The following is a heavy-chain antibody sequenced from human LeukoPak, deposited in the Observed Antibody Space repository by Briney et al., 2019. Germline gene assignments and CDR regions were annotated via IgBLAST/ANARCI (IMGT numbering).Heavy chain of an antibody. CDR1: GFTFSTYA. J-gene: IGHJ4*02. Sequence: GGSLRLSCAASGFTFSTYAMSWVRQAPGKGLEWVSAICGSDGSRYYADSVKGRFTISRDNSKNTLYLQMNSLRGEDTAVYYCAKGGSPSCYSSSGYWGQGTLVTFSS. V-gene: IGHV3-23*01. D-gene: IGHD2-2*01. CDR2: ICGSDGSR. CDR3: AKGGSPSCYSSSGY.